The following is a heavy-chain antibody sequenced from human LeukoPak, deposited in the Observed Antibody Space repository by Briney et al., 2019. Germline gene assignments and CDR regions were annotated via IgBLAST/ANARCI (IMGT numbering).Heavy chain of an antibody. V-gene: IGHV1-69*13. CDR2: IIPIFGTA. CDR1: GGTFTSYA. J-gene: IGHJ6*03. D-gene: IGHD2-2*01. Sequence: SVKVSCKASGGTFTSYAISWVRQAPGQRLEWMGGIIPIFGTANYAQKFKGRVTITADESTSTAYMELSSLRSEDTAVYYCARVEPAAMAPYYYYYYYMDVWGKGTTVTVSS. CDR3: ARVEPAAMAPYYYYYYYMDV.